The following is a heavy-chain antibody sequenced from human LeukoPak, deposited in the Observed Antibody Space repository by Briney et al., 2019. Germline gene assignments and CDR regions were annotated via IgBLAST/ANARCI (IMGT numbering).Heavy chain of an antibody. D-gene: IGHD3-3*01. Sequence: PSETLSLTCTVSGGSISSSSYYWSWIRQPPGKGLEWIGEINHSGSTNYNPSLKSRVTISVDTSKNQFSLKLSSVTAADTAVYYCARGLNYDFWSGYYLSPFDYWGQGTLVTVSS. CDR3: ARGLNYDFWSGYYLSPFDY. CDR1: GGSISSSSYY. J-gene: IGHJ4*02. CDR2: INHSGST. V-gene: IGHV4-39*07.